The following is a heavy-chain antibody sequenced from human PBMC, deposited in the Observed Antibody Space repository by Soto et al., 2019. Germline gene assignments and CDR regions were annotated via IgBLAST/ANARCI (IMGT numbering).Heavy chain of an antibody. Sequence: QVPLVQSGAEVKKPGASVKVSCKASGYTFTSYGISWVRQAPGQGLEWMGWISAYNGNTNYAQKLQGRVTMTTDTSTSTAYMELRSLRSDDTAVYYCARGSPRDLRYFDWFQGEGGMDVWGQGTTVTVSS. J-gene: IGHJ6*02. CDR2: ISAYNGNT. CDR3: ARGSPRDLRYFDWFQGEGGMDV. V-gene: IGHV1-18*01. D-gene: IGHD3-9*01. CDR1: GYTFTSYG.